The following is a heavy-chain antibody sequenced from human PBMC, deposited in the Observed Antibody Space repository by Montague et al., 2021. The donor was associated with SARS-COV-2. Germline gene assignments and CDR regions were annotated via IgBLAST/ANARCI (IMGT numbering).Heavy chain of an antibody. D-gene: IGHD3-10*01. J-gene: IGHJ4*02. CDR1: GFTFSGYA. CDR2: ISFDGSNA. V-gene: IGHV3-30*04. Sequence: SLSLSFSASGFTFSGYAMHWVRQAPGKGLEWVAVISFDGSNAWYADSVKGRFTISRDNSKNTVYLQMNSLRAEDTAVYYCARGGVWVGVDNSDYWGQGTLVTVSS. CDR3: ARGGVWVGVDNSDY.